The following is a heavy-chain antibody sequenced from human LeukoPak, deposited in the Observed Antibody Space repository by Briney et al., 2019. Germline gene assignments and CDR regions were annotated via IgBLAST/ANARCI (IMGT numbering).Heavy chain of an antibody. J-gene: IGHJ3*02. Sequence: GGSLRLSCVASGFAFSGFAMTWVRQAPGKGLEWVSGISHSGGSTYYADSVKGRFNISRDNSRNTVYLQMNSLRAEDSAVYHCARGPYCGGGTCYTLGAFDIWGQGTLASVSS. CDR2: ISHSGGST. CDR3: ARGPYCGGGTCYTLGAFDI. D-gene: IGHD2-15*01. CDR1: GFAFSGFA. V-gene: IGHV3-23*01.